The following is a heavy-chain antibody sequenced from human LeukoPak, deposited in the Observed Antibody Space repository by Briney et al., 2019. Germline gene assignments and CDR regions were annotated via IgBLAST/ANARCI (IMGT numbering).Heavy chain of an antibody. V-gene: IGHV4-59*08. J-gene: IGHJ4*02. Sequence: PSETLSLTCTVSGGSISGYYWSWTRQPPGKGPEWIGYIYYRGSTNYNPSLKSRVSMSIDTSKNQFSLRLGSVTAADTAVYYCARLATYGDYSDWGQGTLVTVSS. CDR1: GGSISGYY. D-gene: IGHD4-17*01. CDR3: ARLATYGDYSD. CDR2: IYYRGST.